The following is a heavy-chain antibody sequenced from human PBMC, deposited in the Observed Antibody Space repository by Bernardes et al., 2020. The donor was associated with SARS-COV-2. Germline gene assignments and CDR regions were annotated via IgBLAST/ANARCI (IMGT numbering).Heavy chain of an antibody. V-gene: IGHV3-23*01. CDR2: ISAVGDKT. Sequence: AGSLRLSCAASGFSFSDYAMSWVRQAPGTGLAWVSAISAVGDKTYYADSVKGRFAISRDSSKNTVFLYLNYLRGDDTAVYYCAKGPNGAAAGPGWFDPWCQGTLVAVSS. CDR1: GFSFSDYA. CDR3: AKGPNGAAAGPGWFDP. J-gene: IGHJ5*02. D-gene: IGHD6-13*01.